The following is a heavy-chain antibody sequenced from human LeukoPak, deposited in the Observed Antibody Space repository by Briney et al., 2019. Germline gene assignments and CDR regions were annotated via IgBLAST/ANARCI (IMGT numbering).Heavy chain of an antibody. CDR3: ARVVDHDYGDYYLDY. CDR2: ITWDGGST. Sequence: GGSLRLSCAASGFTFYDYGMHWVRQAPGESLEWVSLITWDGGSTDYADSVKGRLTISRDNSKNTLYLQMNSLRAEDTAVYYCARVVDHDYGDYYLDYWGQGTLVTVSS. J-gene: IGHJ4*02. D-gene: IGHD4-17*01. V-gene: IGHV3-43D*04. CDR1: GFTFYDYG.